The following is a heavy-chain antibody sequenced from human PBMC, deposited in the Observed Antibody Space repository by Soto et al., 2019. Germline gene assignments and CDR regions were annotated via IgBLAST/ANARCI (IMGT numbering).Heavy chain of an antibody. J-gene: IGHJ4*02. V-gene: IGHV4-30-4*01. D-gene: IGHD1-1*01. CDR2: IYYSGRT. Sequence: QVQLQESGPGLVKPSQTLSLSCTVSGGSISDDDSYWSWIRQPPGKGLEWLGYIYYSGRTNYNPSLNSRLTISLDTPKNQFSLRLTSVSAADTAVYYCARDRANSPDYFDNWGQGTLVTVSS. CDR3: ARDRANSPDYFDN. CDR1: GGSISDDDSY.